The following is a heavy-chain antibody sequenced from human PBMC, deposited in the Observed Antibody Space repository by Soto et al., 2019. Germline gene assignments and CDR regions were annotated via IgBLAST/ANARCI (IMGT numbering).Heavy chain of an antibody. D-gene: IGHD3-22*01. J-gene: IGHJ3*02. CDR2: IKPDGSEK. V-gene: IGHV3-7*04. CDR3: ARGDYYDSSGPFSDAFDI. Sequence: EMQLVESGGGLVQPGGSLRLSCAASGFTFSTYWMSWVRQAPGKGLEWVANIKPDGSEKWYVDSVKGRFTISRDNTKNSLYLQLNSLRVEDTAVYYCARGDYYDSSGPFSDAFDIWGQGTMVTVSS. CDR1: GFTFSTYW.